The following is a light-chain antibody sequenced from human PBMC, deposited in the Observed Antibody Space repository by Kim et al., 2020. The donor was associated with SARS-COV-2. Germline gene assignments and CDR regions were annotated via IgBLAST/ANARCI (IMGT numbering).Light chain of an antibody. CDR3: QQYGSSPVT. V-gene: IGKV3-20*01. J-gene: IGKJ5*01. CDR2: GAS. CDR1: QSVSSSS. Sequence: EIVLTQSPGTLSMSPGERATLSCRACQSVSSSSLAWYQQKPGQAPRLLIYGASSRASGIPDRFSGSGSETDFTLTISRVEPEDFEVYYCQQYGSSPVTFGQGTRLEIK.